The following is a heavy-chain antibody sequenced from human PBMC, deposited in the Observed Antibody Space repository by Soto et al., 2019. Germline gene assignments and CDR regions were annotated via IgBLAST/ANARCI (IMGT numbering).Heavy chain of an antibody. CDR2: ISYDGSNK. Sequence: GGSLRLSCAASGFTFSSYGMHWVRQAPGKGLEWVAVISYDGSNKYYADSVKGRFTISRDNSKNTLYLQMNSLRAEDTAVYYCAKELGRDTAMVPYYYYYYGMDVWGQGTTVTVSS. CDR1: GFTFSSYG. J-gene: IGHJ6*02. CDR3: AKELGRDTAMVPYYYYYYGMDV. V-gene: IGHV3-30*18. D-gene: IGHD5-18*01.